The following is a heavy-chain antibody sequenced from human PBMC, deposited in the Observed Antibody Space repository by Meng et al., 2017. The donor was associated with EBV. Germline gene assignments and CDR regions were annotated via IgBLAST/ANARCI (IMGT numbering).Heavy chain of an antibody. CDR1: GYTFTSYD. CDR2: MNPNSGNT. J-gene: IGHJ5*02. D-gene: IGHD3-3*01. Sequence: QGEVVQSGAEVKKPGASVKVSCKASGYTFTSYDINWVRQATGQGLEWMGWMNPNSGNTGYAQKFQGRVTMTRNTSISTAYMELSSLRSEDTAVYYCARGVGTIFGVVIKNWFDPWGQGTLVTASS. CDR3: ARGVGTIFGVVIKNWFDP. V-gene: IGHV1-8*01.